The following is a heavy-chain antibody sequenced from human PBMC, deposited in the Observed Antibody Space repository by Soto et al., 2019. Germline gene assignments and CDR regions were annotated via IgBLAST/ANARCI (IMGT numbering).Heavy chain of an antibody. J-gene: IGHJ3*02. CDR1: GGTFSSYA. D-gene: IGHD3-22*01. CDR2: IIPIFGTA. V-gene: IGHV1-69*06. Sequence: SVKVSCKASGGTFSSYAISWVRQAPGQGLEWMGGIIPIFGTANYAQKFQGRVTITADKSTSTAYMELSSLRSEDTAVYYCAREHSSVTGNAFDIWGQGTMVTGSS. CDR3: AREHSSVTGNAFDI.